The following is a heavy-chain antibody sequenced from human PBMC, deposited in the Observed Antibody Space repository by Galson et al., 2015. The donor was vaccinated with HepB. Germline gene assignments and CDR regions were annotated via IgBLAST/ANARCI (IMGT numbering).Heavy chain of an antibody. CDR2: ISYDGSNK. J-gene: IGHJ4*02. D-gene: IGHD6-19*01. V-gene: IGHV3-30*04. CDR3: ARVRQWLVHIFDY. CDR1: GFTFSSYA. Sequence: LRLSCAASGFTFSSYAMHWVRQAPGKGLEWVAVISYDGSNKYYADSVKGRFTISRDNSKNTLYLQMNSLGAEDTAVYYCARVRQWLVHIFDYWGQGTLVTVSS.